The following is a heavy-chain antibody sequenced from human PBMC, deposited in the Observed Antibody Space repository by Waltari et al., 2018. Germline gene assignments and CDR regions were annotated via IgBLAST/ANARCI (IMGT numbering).Heavy chain of an antibody. V-gene: IGHV3-23*03. J-gene: IGHJ4*02. CDR2: IYSGGGA. Sequence: EVQLLESGGGLIPPGGSLTLCCPASGFTFSKYAMNWIRQAPGKGLEWVSVIYSGGGAYYADSVKGRFTISRDNSKNTLYLQMSSLRLEDTAVYYCVKETAYGYYFDNWGQGTLVSVSS. CDR1: GFTFSKYA. CDR3: VKETAYGYYFDN. D-gene: IGHD3-10*01.